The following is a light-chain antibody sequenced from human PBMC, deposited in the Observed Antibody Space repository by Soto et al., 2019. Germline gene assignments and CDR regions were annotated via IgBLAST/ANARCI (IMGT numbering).Light chain of an antibody. CDR3: QQYYNWPRT. CDR2: GAS. V-gene: IGKV3-15*01. Sequence: ETVMTQSPATLSLSPGEGATLSCRASQSISNMLNWYQQKPGQAPRLLIYGASTRATGIPARFSGSGSGTEFTLSISSLQSEDFAVYYCQQYYNWPRTFGQGTKVEIK. CDR1: QSISNM. J-gene: IGKJ1*01.